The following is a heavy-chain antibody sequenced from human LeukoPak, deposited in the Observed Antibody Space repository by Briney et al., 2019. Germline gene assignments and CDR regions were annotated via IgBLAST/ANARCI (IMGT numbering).Heavy chain of an antibody. V-gene: IGHV3-21*01. CDR3: ATYSSLNAREFQH. J-gene: IGHJ1*01. D-gene: IGHD3-22*01. CDR2: ISSSSSYI. CDR1: GFTFSSYS. Sequence: GGSLRLSCAASGFTFSSYSMNWVRQAPGKELEWVSSISSSSSYIYYADSVKGRFTISRDNAKNSLYVQMNSLSVEDTAVYYCATYSSLNAREFQHWGQGTLVIVSS.